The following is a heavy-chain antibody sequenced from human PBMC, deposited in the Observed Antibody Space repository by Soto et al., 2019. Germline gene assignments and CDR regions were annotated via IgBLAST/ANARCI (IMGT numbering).Heavy chain of an antibody. CDR2: INSDGSST. CDR3: VRTSLVVAAATREDY. CDR1: GFTFSSYW. D-gene: IGHD2-15*01. V-gene: IGHV3-74*01. Sequence: EVQLVESGGGLVQPGGSLRLSCAASGFTFSSYWMHWVRQAPGKGLVWVSRINSDGSSTSYADSVKGRFTISRDNAKNTLYLQMNNLRADDTAVYYCVRTSLVVAAATREDYWGQGTLVTVSS. J-gene: IGHJ4*02.